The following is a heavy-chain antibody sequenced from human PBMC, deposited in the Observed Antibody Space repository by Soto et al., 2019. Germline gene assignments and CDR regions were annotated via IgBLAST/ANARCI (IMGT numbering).Heavy chain of an antibody. CDR2: IYYSGST. V-gene: IGHV4-31*01. J-gene: IGHJ2*01. D-gene: IGHD4-17*01. CDR1: GGSISSGGYY. Sequence: QVQLQESGPGLVKPSQTLSLTCTVSGGSISSGGYYWSWIRQHPGKGLEWIGYIYYSGSTYYTPSLKIPVTISVYTSKNHFSLKLSSVTAADTAVYYCARADDYGDSYWYFELWGRGTLVTVSS. CDR3: ARADDYGDSYWYFEL.